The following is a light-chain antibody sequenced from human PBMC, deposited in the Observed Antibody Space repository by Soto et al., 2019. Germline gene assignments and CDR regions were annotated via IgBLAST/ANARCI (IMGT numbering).Light chain of an antibody. J-gene: IGKJ1*01. V-gene: IGKV1-39*01. CDR1: QSVNTY. CDR3: QQTYSVPPWE. CDR2: AAS. Sequence: DLHMTQSPSSLSASVGDRVTITCRASQSVNTYLNWYQHKPGKAPKLLIYAASSLQSGVPSRFSGSGSGTDFTLTISSLQPEDFATYYCQQTYSVPPWEFGQGTKVDIK.